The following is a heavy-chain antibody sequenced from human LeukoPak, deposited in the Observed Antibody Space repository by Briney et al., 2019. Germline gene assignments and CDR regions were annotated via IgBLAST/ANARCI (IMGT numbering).Heavy chain of an antibody. CDR2: INHSGST. J-gene: IGHJ3*02. D-gene: IGHD3-22*01. CDR3: ASLYDSSGYYRENDAFDI. Sequence: SETLSLTCTVSNGSINFVSYYWSWIRQPPGKGLEWIGEINHSGSTNYNPSLKSRVTISVDTSKNQFSLKLSSVTAADTAVYYCASLYDSSGYYRENDAFDIWGQGTMVTVSS. V-gene: IGHV4-34*01. CDR1: NGSINFVSYY.